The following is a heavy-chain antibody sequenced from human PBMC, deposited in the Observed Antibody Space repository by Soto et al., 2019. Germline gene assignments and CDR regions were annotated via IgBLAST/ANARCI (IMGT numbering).Heavy chain of an antibody. CDR3: ARGGQYRNFDY. Sequence: QVQLVQSGAEVKKPGASVKVSCTTSGYTFTLFGITWVRQAPGQGLEWMGWISPYNGDTKYAEKLEGRVTLTTDTSTDTAYMELTSLTSDDTAEYYCARGGQYRNFDYWGQGTLVTVSS. CDR1: GYTFTLFG. J-gene: IGHJ4*02. V-gene: IGHV1-18*01. D-gene: IGHD2-2*02. CDR2: ISPYNGDT.